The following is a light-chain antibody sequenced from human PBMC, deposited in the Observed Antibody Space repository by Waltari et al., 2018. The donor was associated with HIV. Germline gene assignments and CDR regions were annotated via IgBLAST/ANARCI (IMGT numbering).Light chain of an antibody. CDR1: NIGSKR. CDR2: YDS. J-gene: IGLJ2*01. CDR3: QVRDSRSDPVV. Sequence: SYVLTQPPSVSVAPGKPARLTCGGNNIGSKRVHWYQQRPGPAPMLVIYYDSDRPSGIPERFSGSNSGNTATLTISRVEAGDEADYYCQVRDSRSDPVVFGGGTKLTAL. V-gene: IGLV3-21*04.